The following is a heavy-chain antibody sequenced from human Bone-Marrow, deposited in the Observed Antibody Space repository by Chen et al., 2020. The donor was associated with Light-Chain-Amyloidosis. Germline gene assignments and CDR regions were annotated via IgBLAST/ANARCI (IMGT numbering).Heavy chain of an antibody. CDR3: ARRRDGYNFDY. J-gene: IGHJ4*02. V-gene: IGHV5-51*01. D-gene: IGHD5-12*01. CDR1: GYTFPNYW. CDR2: IYPDDSDA. Sequence: EVQLEQSGPDVKKPGESLKISCKGSGYTFPNYWIGWVRQMPGKGLELMGVIYPDDSDARYSPSFEGQVTISADKSITTAYLQWRSLKASDTAMYYCARRRDGYNFDYWGQGTLVTVSS.